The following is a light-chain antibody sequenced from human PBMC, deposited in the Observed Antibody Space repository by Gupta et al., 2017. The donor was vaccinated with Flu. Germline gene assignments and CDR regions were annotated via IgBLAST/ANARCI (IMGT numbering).Light chain of an antibody. CDR2: GAS. CDR1: QSLSTSI. J-gene: IGKJ4*01. Sequence: EIVLTQSPGTLSLSPGERATLTCSASQSLSTSILAWYHQKPGQAPRRLIYGASSRATGTPDRFNGSRSGTAFTLTISRLEPEDFAVYYCQQGANSLLTFGGGTRVEIK. CDR3: QQGANSLLT. V-gene: IGKV3-20*01.